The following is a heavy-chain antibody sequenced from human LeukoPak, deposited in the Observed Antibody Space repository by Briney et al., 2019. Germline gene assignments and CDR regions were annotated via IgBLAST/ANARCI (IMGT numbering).Heavy chain of an antibody. D-gene: IGHD3-10*01. V-gene: IGHV3-9*01. J-gene: IGHJ4*02. Sequence: PGGSLRLSCAASGFTFDDYGMNWVRQAPGKGLEWVSGISWNSGSIGYVDSVKGRFTISRDNAKNSLYLQMNSLRAEDTALYYCAKGRSGPMGYWGQGTLVTVSS. CDR3: AKGRSGPMGY. CDR1: GFTFDDYG. CDR2: ISWNSGSI.